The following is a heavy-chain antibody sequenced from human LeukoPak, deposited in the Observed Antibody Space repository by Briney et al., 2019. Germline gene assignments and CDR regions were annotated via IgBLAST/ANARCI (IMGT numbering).Heavy chain of an antibody. D-gene: IGHD1-26*01. V-gene: IGHV1-2*02. CDR2: INPNSGGT. CDR1: GYTSTGYY. J-gene: IGHJ4*02. Sequence: ASVKVSCKASGYTSTGYYMHWVRQAPGQGLEWMGWINPNSGGTNYAQKFQGRVTMTRDTSISTAYMELSRLRSDDTAVYYCARGKVGATQPGSYWGQGTLVTVSS. CDR3: ARGKVGATQPGSY.